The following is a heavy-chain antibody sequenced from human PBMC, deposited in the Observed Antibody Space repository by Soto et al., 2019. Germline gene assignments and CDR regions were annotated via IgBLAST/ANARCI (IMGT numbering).Heavy chain of an antibody. J-gene: IGHJ6*02. CDR2: ISGSGGDT. CDR3: AKVRGAGGSKAYYYYGMDV. D-gene: IGHD3-10*01. Sequence: GGSLRLSCAASGFTFSSHGTSWVRQAPGKGLEWVSVISGSGGDTYYADSVKGRFTISRDNSKNTLYLQMNSLRAEDTAVYYCAKVRGAGGSKAYYYYGMDVWGQGTTVTVS. CDR1: GFTFSSHG. V-gene: IGHV3-23*01.